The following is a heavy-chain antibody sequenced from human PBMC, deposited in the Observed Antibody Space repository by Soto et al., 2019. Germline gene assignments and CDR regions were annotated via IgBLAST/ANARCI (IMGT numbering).Heavy chain of an antibody. J-gene: IGHJ5*02. CDR3: ARGQYNDYSHRFDP. V-gene: IGHV1-8*01. D-gene: IGHD4-17*01. Sequence: ASVKVSCKATGYSFTRHDINWLRQAAGQGLEWMGWMNPNSGNAVYAQTFQGRVTMTRNTSITTDYIEVTSLKSEDTAVYFCARGQYNDYSHRFDPWGQGTLVTVSS. CDR1: GYSFTRHD. CDR2: MNPNSGNA.